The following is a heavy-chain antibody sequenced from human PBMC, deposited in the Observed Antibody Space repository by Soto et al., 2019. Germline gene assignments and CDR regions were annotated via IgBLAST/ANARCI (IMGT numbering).Heavy chain of an antibody. CDR3: AREGGEGNYFDY. CDR2: IYYSGST. D-gene: IGHD3-16*01. CDR1: GGSISSSSSYY. J-gene: IGHJ4*02. V-gene: IGHV4-39*02. Sequence: SETLSLTCTVSGGSISSSSSYYWGWIRQPPGKGLEWIGSIYYSGSTYYNPSLKSRVTISVDTSKNQFSLKLTSVTAADTAVYYCAREGGEGNYFDYWGQGTLVTVSS.